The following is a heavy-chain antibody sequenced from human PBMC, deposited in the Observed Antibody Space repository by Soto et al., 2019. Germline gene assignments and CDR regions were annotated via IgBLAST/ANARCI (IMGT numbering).Heavy chain of an antibody. J-gene: IGHJ6*02. D-gene: IGHD2-2*01. Sequence: GGSLKISCKGSGYTFTDYWIGWVRQLPGKGLEWMGIIYPGDSDTRYSPSFQGHVTITVDKSTNTAYLQWNTLRASDTAMYYCARHISTFRYYYYAMDVWGQGTTVTVSS. CDR2: IYPGDSDT. V-gene: IGHV5-51*01. CDR1: GYTFTDYW. CDR3: ARHISTFRYYYYAMDV.